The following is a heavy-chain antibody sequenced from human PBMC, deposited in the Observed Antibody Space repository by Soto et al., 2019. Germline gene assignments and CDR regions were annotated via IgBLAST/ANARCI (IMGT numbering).Heavy chain of an antibody. CDR2: IYYSGST. Sequence: SETLSLTCTVSGGSISSGDYYWSWIRQPPGKGLEWIGYIYYSGSTYYNPSLKSRVTISVDTSKNQFSLKLSSVTAADTAVYYCARGPSGEVSFDYWGQGTLVTVSS. V-gene: IGHV4-30-4*01. CDR1: GGSISSGDYY. J-gene: IGHJ4*02. D-gene: IGHD2-21*01. CDR3: ARGPSGEVSFDY.